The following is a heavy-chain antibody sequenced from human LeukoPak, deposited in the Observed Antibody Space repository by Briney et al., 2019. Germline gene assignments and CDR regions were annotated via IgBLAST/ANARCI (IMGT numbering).Heavy chain of an antibody. V-gene: IGHV3-7*01. CDR3: ARFDSSGWPYYYYYGMDV. J-gene: IGHJ6*02. D-gene: IGHD6-19*01. Sequence: GGSLRLSCAASGFTFSSYLMSWVRQAPGKGLEWVANIKQDGSEKYYVDSVKGRFTISRDNAKNSLYLQMNSLRAEDTAVYYCARFDSSGWPYYYYYGMDVWGQGTTVTVSS. CDR2: IKQDGSEK. CDR1: GFTFSSYL.